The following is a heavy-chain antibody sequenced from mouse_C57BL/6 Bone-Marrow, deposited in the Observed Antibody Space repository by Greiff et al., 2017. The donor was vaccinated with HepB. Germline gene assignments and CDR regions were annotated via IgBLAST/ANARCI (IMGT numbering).Heavy chain of an antibody. V-gene: IGHV1-26*01. CDR1: GYTFTDYY. CDR2: INPNNGGT. J-gene: IGHJ1*03. Sequence: EVQLQQSGPELVKPGASVKISCKASGYTFTDYYMNWVKQSHGKSLEWIGDINPNNGGTSYNQKFKGNATLTVDKSSSTAYMELRSLTSEDSAVYYCARPLFYWYFDVWGTGTTVTVSS. CDR3: ARPLFYWYFDV.